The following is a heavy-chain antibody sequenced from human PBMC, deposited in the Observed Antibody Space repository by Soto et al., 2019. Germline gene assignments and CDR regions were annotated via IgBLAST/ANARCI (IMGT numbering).Heavy chain of an antibody. CDR3: ARDYYDSSGYTAY. CDR2: ISYDGSNK. D-gene: IGHD3-22*01. CDR1: GFTFSSYA. Sequence: GGSLRLSCAASGFTFSSYAMHWVRQAPGKGLEWVAVISYDGSNKYYADSVKGRFTISRDNSKNTLYLQMNSLRAEDTAVYYCARDYYDSSGYTAYWGQGT. J-gene: IGHJ4*02. V-gene: IGHV3-30-3*01.